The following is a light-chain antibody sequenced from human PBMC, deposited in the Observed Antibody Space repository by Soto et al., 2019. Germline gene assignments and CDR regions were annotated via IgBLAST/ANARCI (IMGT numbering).Light chain of an antibody. J-gene: IGKJ1*01. CDR2: DAS. Sequence: EIVLTQSPATLSLSPGERATLSCRACQSVSSYLTWYQQKPGQAPRFLIYDASNRATGIPARFSGSGSGTDFTLTISSLEPEDFAVYYCQQRNYWPRTFGQGTKVEIK. V-gene: IGKV3-11*01. CDR3: QQRNYWPRT. CDR1: QSVSSY.